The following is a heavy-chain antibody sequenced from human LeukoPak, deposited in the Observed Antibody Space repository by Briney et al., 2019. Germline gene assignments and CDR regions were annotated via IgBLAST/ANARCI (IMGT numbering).Heavy chain of an antibody. V-gene: IGHV3-33*08. CDR2: IWYDGTKK. CDR3: ALDRADRYFDY. D-gene: IGHD3-22*01. J-gene: IGHJ4*02. Sequence: PGRSLRLSCAASGFSFSNHGMHWVRQAPGKGLEWVALIWYDGTKKYYADSVKGRLTISRDNSKNTLYLEMNSLSAEDTAVYYCALDRADRYFDYWGQGTLVTVSS. CDR1: GFSFSNHG.